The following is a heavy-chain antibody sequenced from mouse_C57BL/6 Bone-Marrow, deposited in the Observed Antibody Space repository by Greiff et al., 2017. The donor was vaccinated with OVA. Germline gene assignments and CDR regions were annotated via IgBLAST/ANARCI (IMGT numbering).Heavy chain of an antibody. V-gene: IGHV5-2*01. Sequence: EVMLVESGGGLVQPGESLKLSCESNEYEFPSHDMSWVRKTPEKRLELVAAINSDGGSTYYPDTMERRFIISRDNTKKTLYLQMSSLRSEDTALYYCARLASNYEGAWFAYWGQGTLVTVSA. CDR2: INSDGGST. D-gene: IGHD2-5*01. CDR1: EYEFPSHD. J-gene: IGHJ3*01. CDR3: ARLASNYEGAWFAY.